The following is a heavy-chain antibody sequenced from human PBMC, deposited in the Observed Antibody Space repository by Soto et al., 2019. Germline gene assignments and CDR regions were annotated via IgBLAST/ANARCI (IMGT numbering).Heavy chain of an antibody. CDR3: ASPLTIFGVVDYGMDV. V-gene: IGHV1-69*13. CDR1: GYTFTSYG. J-gene: IGHJ6*02. CDR2: IIPIFGTA. Sequence: SVKVSCKASGYTFTSYGISWVRQAPGQGLEWMGGIIPIFGTANYAQKFQGRVTITADESTSTAYMELSSLRSEDTAVYYCASPLTIFGVVDYGMDVWGQGTTVTVSS. D-gene: IGHD3-3*01.